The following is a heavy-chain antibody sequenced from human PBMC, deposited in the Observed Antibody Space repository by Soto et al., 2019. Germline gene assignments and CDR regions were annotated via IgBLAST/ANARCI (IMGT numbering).Heavy chain of an antibody. D-gene: IGHD1-26*01. CDR2: INSDGSST. V-gene: IGHV3-74*01. CDR1: GFTFSSYW. CDR3: ARGGGGSYLPRTYFQH. J-gene: IGHJ1*01. Sequence: HPGGSLRLSCAASGFTFSSYWMHWVRQAPGKGLVWVSRINSDGSSTSYADSVKGRFTISRDNAKNTLYLQMNSLRAEDTAVYYCARGGGGSYLPRTYFQHWGQGTLVTVSS.